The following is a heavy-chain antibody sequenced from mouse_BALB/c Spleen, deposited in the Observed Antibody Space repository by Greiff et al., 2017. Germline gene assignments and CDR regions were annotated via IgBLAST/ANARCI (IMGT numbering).Heavy chain of an antibody. V-gene: IGHV3-8*02. CDR1: GDSITSGY. CDR3: ATTYYGNYWFAY. D-gene: IGHD2-10*01. Sequence: EVQRVESGPSLVKPSQTLSLTCSVTGDSITSGYWNWIRKFPGNKLEYMGYISYSGSTYYNPSLKSRISITRDTSKNQYYLQLNSVTTEDTATYYCATTYYGNYWFAYWGQGTLVTVSA. CDR2: ISYSGST. J-gene: IGHJ3*01.